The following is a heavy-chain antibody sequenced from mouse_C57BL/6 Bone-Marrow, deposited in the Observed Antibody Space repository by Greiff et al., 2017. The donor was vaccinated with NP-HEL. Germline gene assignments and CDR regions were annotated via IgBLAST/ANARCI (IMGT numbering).Heavy chain of an antibody. CDR3: ARRNSSGNVNYAMDY. CDR2: IYPRDGST. J-gene: IGHJ4*01. Sequence: VQLQQSGPELVKPGASVKLSCKASGYTFTSYDINWVKQRPGQGLEWIGWIYPRDGSTKYNEKFQGKATLTVDTSSSTAYLELHSLTSEDSAVYFCARRNSSGNVNYAMDYWGQGTSVTVSS. CDR1: GYTFTSYD. V-gene: IGHV1-85*01. D-gene: IGHD3-2*02.